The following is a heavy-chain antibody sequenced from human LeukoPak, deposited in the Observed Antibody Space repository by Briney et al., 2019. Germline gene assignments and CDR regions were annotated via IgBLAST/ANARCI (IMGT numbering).Heavy chain of an antibody. D-gene: IGHD6-19*01. CDR1: GFTFSRYA. V-gene: IGHV3-23*01. Sequence: GGSLRLSCAASGFTFSRYAMSWVRQAPGKGLEWVSGISGSTSTAYYPDSVKGRFTISRDNSKNTLYLQMNSLRAEDTAVYYCAKDRYISGWYPHYCGQGTLVTVSS. CDR3: AKDRYISGWYPHY. J-gene: IGHJ4*02. CDR2: ISGSTSTA.